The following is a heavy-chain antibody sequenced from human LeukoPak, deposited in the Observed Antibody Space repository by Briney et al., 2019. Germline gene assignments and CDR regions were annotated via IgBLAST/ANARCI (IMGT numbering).Heavy chain of an antibody. D-gene: IGHD5-18*01. V-gene: IGHV3-15*01. CDR1: GFTVSSNY. J-gene: IGHJ4*02. Sequence: GGSLRLSCAASGFTVSSNYMSWVRQAPGKGLEWVGRIKSKTDGGTTDYAAPVKGRFTISRDDSKNTLYLQMNSLKTEDTAVYYCTTMGQIQLWLREADYWGQGTLVTVSS. CDR3: TTMGQIQLWLREADY. CDR2: IKSKTDGGTT.